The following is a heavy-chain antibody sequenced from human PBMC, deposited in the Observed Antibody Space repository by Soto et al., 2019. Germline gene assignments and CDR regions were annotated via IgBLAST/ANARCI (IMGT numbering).Heavy chain of an antibody. D-gene: IGHD3-16*01. J-gene: IGHJ4*02. CDR1: GFTFSSYG. CDR2: ISYDGSNK. V-gene: IGHV3-30*03. CDR3: AGGGIDY. Sequence: QVQLVESGGGVVQPGRSLRLSCAASGFTFSSYGMHWVRQAPGKGLEWVAVISYDGSNKYYADSVKSRFTISRDNSKNTLYLQMNSLRAEDTAVYYCAGGGIDYWGQGTLVTVSS.